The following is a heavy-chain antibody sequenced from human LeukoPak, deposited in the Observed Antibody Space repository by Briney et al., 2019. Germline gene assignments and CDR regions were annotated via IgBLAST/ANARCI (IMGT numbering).Heavy chain of an antibody. CDR3: AREGSSLYSSSWRYFDY. CDR2: IYYSGGT. CDR1: GGSISSYY. D-gene: IGHD6-13*01. J-gene: IGHJ4*02. V-gene: IGHV4-59*01. Sequence: PSETLSLTCTVSGGSISSYYWSWIRQPPGKGLEWIGYIYYSGGTNYNPSLKSRVTISVDTSKNQFSLKLSSVTAAHTAVYYCAREGSSLYSSSWRYFDYWGQGTLVTVSS.